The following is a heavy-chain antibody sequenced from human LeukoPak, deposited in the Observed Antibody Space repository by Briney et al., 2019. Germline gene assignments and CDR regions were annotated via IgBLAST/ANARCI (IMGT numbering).Heavy chain of an antibody. Sequence: AASVKVSCKASGGTFSSYAISWVRQAPGQGLEWMGGIIPIFGTANYAQKFQGRVTMTRDTSTSTVYMELSSLRSEDTAVYYCARFSYYYGSGSYSQHDDYWGQGTLVTVSS. V-gene: IGHV1-69*05. J-gene: IGHJ4*02. D-gene: IGHD3-10*01. CDR3: ARFSYYYGSGSYSQHDDY. CDR2: IIPIFGTA. CDR1: GGTFSSYA.